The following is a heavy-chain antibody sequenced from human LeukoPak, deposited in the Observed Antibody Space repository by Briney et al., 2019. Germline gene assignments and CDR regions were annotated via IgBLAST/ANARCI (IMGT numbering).Heavy chain of an antibody. V-gene: IGHV4-4*02. J-gene: IGHJ5*02. CDR3: ARSMVIGWFDP. Sequence: SETLSLTCAVSGVSISSSNWWSWVRQPPGKGLEWIGEIYHSGSTNYNPSLKGRVTISEDKSKNQFSLKLSSVTAADTAVYYCARSMVIGWFDPWGQGTLVTVSS. CDR2: IYHSGST. CDR1: GVSISSSNW. D-gene: IGHD5-18*01.